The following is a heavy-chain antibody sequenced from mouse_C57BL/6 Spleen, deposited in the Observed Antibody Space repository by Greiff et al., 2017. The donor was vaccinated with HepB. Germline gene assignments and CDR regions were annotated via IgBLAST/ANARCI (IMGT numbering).Heavy chain of an antibody. Sequence: VQLKQSGGGLVKPGGSLKLSCAASGFTFSDYGMHWVRQAPEKGLEWVAYISSGSSTIYYADTVKGRFTISRDNAKNTLFLQMTSLRSEDTAMYDCARTFYYGYSYFDYWGQGTTLTVSS. CDR2: ISSGSSTI. V-gene: IGHV5-17*01. CDR1: GFTFSDYG. CDR3: ARTFYYGYSYFDY. D-gene: IGHD2-2*01. J-gene: IGHJ2*01.